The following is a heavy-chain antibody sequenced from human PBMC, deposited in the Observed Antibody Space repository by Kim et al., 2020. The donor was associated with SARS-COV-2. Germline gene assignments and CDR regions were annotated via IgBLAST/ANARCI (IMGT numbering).Heavy chain of an antibody. V-gene: IGHV1-69*13. D-gene: IGHD6-13*01. CDR1: GGTFSSYA. J-gene: IGHJ6*02. CDR2: IIPIFGTA. Sequence: SVKVSCKASGGTFSSYAISWVRQAPGQGLEWMGGIIPIFGTANYAQKFQGRVTITADESTSTAYMELSSLRSEDTAVYYCARVFFDSSSWGYKATQKRYGMDVWGQGTTVTVSS. CDR3: ARVFFDSSSWGYKATQKRYGMDV.